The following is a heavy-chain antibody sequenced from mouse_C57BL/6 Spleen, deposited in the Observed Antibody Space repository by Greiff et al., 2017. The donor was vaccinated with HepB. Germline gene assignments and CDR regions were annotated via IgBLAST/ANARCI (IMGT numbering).Heavy chain of an antibody. V-gene: IGHV3-6*01. Sequence: EVKVEESGPGLVKPSQSLSLTCSATGYSITSGYYGNWIRKSPGNIPEWMGYISYDGNNNYNPSLKNRITITRDTSKNQFFLKLNTLTTEDTATYYCARVNDWDFDVWGTGTPVTVSS. CDR3: ARVNDWDFDV. J-gene: IGHJ1*03. CDR2: ISYDGNN. CDR1: GYSITSGYY.